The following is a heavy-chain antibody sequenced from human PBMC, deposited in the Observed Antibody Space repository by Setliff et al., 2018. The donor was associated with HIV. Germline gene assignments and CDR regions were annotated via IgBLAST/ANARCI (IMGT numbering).Heavy chain of an antibody. D-gene: IGHD3-22*01. J-gene: IGHJ3*02. CDR3: ARLREGDYYDSSGYAGAFDI. CDR1: GYSFTSYW. V-gene: IGHV5-51*01. Sequence: GESLKISCKGSGYSFTSYWIGWVRQMPGKGLEWMGIIYPGDSETTYSPSIQGQVTISADKSISTAYLQWSSLKASDTAMYYCARLREGDYYDSSGYAGAFDIWGQGTMVTVSS. CDR2: IYPGDSET.